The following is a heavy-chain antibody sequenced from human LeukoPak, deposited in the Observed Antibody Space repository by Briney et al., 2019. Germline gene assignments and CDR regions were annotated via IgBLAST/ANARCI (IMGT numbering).Heavy chain of an antibody. V-gene: IGHV3-74*01. J-gene: IGHJ3*02. Sequence: GGSPRLSCAASGFTFSSYWMHWVRQAPGKGLVWVSRINSEGSSTRYADTVKGRIIISRDNAKNTLYLQMNSLRAEDTAVYYCARLQVNPDAFDIWGQGTMVTVSS. CDR3: ARLQVNPDAFDI. CDR1: GFTFSSYW. D-gene: IGHD4-11*01. CDR2: INSEGSST.